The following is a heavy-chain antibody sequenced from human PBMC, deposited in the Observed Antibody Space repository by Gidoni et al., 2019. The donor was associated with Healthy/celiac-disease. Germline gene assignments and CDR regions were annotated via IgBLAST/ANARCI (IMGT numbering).Heavy chain of an antibody. CDR1: GFTFSSYE. V-gene: IGHV3-48*03. J-gene: IGHJ2*01. D-gene: IGHD2-2*01. CDR3: AREGGIVVVPAATHEWYFDL. Sequence: EVQLVESGGGLVQPGGSLRLSCAASGFTFSSYEMNWVRQATGKGLECVTYISSSGSTIYYADSVKGRFTISRDNAKNSLYLQMNSLRAEDTAVYYCAREGGIVVVPAATHEWYFDLWGRGTLVTVSS. CDR2: ISSSGSTI.